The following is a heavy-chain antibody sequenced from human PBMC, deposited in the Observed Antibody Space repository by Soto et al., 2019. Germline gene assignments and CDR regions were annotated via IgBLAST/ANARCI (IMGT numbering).Heavy chain of an antibody. CDR2: MNPNSGNT. Sequence: QVQLVQSGAEVKKPGASVKVSCKASGYTFTSYDINWVRQATGQGLEWMGWMNPNSGNTGYAQKFQGRVTMTRNTSISTAYMELSSLRSEDTAVYYCARGPDYGDWGEDYYYGMDVWGQGTTVTVSS. D-gene: IGHD4-17*01. CDR1: GYTFTSYD. CDR3: ARGPDYGDWGEDYYYGMDV. V-gene: IGHV1-8*01. J-gene: IGHJ6*02.